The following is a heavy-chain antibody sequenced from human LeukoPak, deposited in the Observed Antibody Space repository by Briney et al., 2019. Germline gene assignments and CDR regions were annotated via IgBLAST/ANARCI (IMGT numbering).Heavy chain of an antibody. V-gene: IGHV1-18*01. CDR2: ISAYYGDT. CDR1: GYTFTSYG. CDR3: ARERGDVLRYFDWLFPPNYYYYGMDV. J-gene: IGHJ6*02. D-gene: IGHD3-9*01. Sequence: GASVKVSCKASGYTFTSYGISWVRQAPGQGLEWMGWISAYYGDTNYAQKLQGRVTMTTDTSTSTAYMELRSLRSDDTAVYYCARERGDVLRYFDWLFPPNYYYYGMDVWGQGTTVTVSS.